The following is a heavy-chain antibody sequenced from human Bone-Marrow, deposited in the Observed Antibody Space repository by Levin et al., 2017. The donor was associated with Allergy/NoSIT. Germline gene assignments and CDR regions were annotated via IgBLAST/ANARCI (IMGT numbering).Heavy chain of an antibody. CDR3: ARGSPQQQLVPSVWFDP. V-gene: IGHV4-59*01. D-gene: IGHD6-13*01. CDR1: GGSISSYY. Sequence: ETLSLTCTVSGGSISSYYWSWIRQPPGKGLEWIGYIYYSGSTNYNPSLKSRVTISVDTSKNQFSLKLSSVTAADTAVYYCARGSPQQQLVPSVWFDPWGQGTLVTVSS. CDR2: IYYSGST. J-gene: IGHJ5*02.